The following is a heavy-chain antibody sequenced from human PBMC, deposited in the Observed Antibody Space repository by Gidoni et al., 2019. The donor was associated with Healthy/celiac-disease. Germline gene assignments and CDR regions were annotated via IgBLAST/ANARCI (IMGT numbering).Heavy chain of an antibody. D-gene: IGHD5-18*01. CDR1: GYSISSGYY. Sequence: QVQLQESGLGLVKPSETLSLTCAVSGYSISSGYYWGWIRQPPGKGLECIGSIYHSGSTYYNPALKSRVTISVDTSKNQYSLKLSSVTAADTAVYYCARDRRYSYGYYGMDVWGQGTTVTVSS. V-gene: IGHV4-38-2*02. J-gene: IGHJ6*02. CDR2: IYHSGST. CDR3: ARDRRYSYGYYGMDV.